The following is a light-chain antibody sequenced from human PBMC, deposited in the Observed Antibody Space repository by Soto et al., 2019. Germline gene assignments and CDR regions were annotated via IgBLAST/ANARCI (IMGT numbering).Light chain of an antibody. CDR1: QSISNW. CDR2: KAS. CDR3: QQYDSYPRT. J-gene: IGKJ1*01. V-gene: IGKV1-5*03. Sequence: DIQMTQSPSTLSASVGDRVTITCRASQSISNWLAWYQQKPGRAPKLLIYKASSLESGVPSRFSGSGSGTEFTLIISCLQPDDFATYYCQQYDSYPRTFGQGTKVEIK.